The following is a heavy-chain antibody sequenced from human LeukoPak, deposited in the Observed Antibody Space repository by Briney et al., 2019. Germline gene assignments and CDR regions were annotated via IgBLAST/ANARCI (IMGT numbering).Heavy chain of an antibody. CDR1: GLTFSSYG. J-gene: IGHJ6*02. CDR2: ISYDGSNK. CDR3: AKDRSYSYGYRTYYYYGMDV. V-gene: IGHV3-30*18. D-gene: IGHD5-18*01. Sequence: GGSLRLSCAASGLTFSSYGMHWVRQAPGKGLEWVAVISYDGSNKYYADSVKGRFTISRDNSKNTLYLQMNNLRAEDTAVYYCAKDRSYSYGYRTYYYYGMDVWGQGTTVTVSS.